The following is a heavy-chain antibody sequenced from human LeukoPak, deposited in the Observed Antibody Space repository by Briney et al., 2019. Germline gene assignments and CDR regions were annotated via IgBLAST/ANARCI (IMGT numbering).Heavy chain of an antibody. V-gene: IGHV3-7*01. D-gene: IGHD4-17*01. CDR2: INQDRSDK. J-gene: IGHJ4*02. CDR1: GIIFSCCW. Sequence: GGSLRLSCAGSGIIFSCCWMSWVRQAPGERLEWVASINQDRSDKRHADSVKGRFTISRDNAKSSVYLQMNSLRIEDTAVYYCATLKDSVTIFDNWGQGTLVTVSS. CDR3: ATLKDSVTIFDN.